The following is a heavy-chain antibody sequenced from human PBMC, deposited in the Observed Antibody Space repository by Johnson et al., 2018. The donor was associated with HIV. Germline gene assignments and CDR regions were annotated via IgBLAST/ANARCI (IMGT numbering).Heavy chain of an antibody. CDR3: AKVGTGYTSSSVGAFDI. J-gene: IGHJ3*02. V-gene: IGHV3-23*04. CDR1: GFTFSSYA. Sequence: VQLVESGGSLVQPGGSLRLSCAASGFTFSSYAMSWVRQAPGKGLEWVSAISGSGGSTYYADSVKGRFTISRDNSKNTLYLQMNSLRAEDTAVYYCAKVGTGYTSSSVGAFDIWGQGTMVTVSS. D-gene: IGHD6-19*01. CDR2: ISGSGGST.